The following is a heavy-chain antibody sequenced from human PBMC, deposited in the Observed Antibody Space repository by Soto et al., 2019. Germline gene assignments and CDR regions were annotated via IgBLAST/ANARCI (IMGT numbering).Heavy chain of an antibody. CDR2: INHSGSA. V-gene: IGHV4-34*01. J-gene: IGHJ4*02. Sequence: SDTLSLTSDVYGESFIDYISTWIRKNPGRGLQWIGQINHSGSANYNPSLKSRVTISVHTSSSQFSLELSSVTAADTAVYYCARGLISGSHYSGGWYYFDSWGQGTQVTVS. D-gene: IGHD1-26*01. CDR3: ARGLISGSHYSGGWYYFDS. CDR1: GESFIDYI.